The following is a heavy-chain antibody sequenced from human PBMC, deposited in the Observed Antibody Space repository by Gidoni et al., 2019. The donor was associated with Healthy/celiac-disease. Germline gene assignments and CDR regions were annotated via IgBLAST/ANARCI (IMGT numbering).Heavy chain of an antibody. CDR2: ISGSGAST. CDR1: GFAFSRYA. CDR3: AKFSGWGAYFDY. V-gene: IGHV3-23*01. J-gene: IGHJ4*02. Sequence: EVQLLESGGGLVQPGGSLRLSCAASGFAFSRYAMSWVRQAPGKGLEWVSAISGSGASTYYADSVKGRFTISRDNAKNTLYLQMNSLRAEDTDVYYCAKFSGWGAYFDYWGQGTLVTVSS. D-gene: IGHD6-19*01.